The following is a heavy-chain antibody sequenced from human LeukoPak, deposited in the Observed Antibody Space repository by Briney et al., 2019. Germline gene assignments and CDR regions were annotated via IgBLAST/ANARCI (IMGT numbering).Heavy chain of an antibody. Sequence: GGSLRLSCAASGFTSTSYWMTWVRQAPGKGLHWVANINHDGTDKNYADSVKGRYTISRDNAKRSVFLQMNSLRAEDTGLYYCAREDWGPRFDPRGQGTLVTVSS. CDR3: AREDWGPRFDP. J-gene: IGHJ5*02. CDR1: GFTSTSYW. V-gene: IGHV3-7*05. D-gene: IGHD7-27*01. CDR2: INHDGTDK.